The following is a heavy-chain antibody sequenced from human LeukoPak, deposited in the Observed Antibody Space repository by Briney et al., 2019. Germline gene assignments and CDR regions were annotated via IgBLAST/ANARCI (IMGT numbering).Heavy chain of an antibody. D-gene: IGHD6-6*01. CDR2: IYYSGST. CDR1: GGSISSYY. V-gene: IGHV4-59*01. J-gene: IGHJ2*01. Sequence: SETLSLTCTVSGGSISSYYWSWIRRPPGKGLEWIGYIYYSGSTNYNPSLKSRVTISVDTSKNQFSLKLSSVTAADTAVYYCARDPTPLRSSSWGAPRYWYFDLWGRGTLVTVSS. CDR3: ARDPTPLRSSSWGAPRYWYFDL.